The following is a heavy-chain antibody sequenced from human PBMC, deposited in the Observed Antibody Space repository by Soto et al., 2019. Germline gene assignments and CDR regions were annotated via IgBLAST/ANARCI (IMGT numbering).Heavy chain of an antibody. Sequence: QVQLVQSGAEVKKPGSSVKVSCKASGGTFSSYAISWVRQAPGQGLEWMGGIIPIFGTANYAQKFQGRVTIIADGSTSTAYMDLRRLGAEDTAVYYCARVSVESLEYYDSSSYLDYWGQGTLVTVSS. V-gene: IGHV1-69*12. J-gene: IGHJ4*02. D-gene: IGHD3-22*01. CDR2: IIPIFGTA. CDR1: GGTFSSYA. CDR3: ARVSVESLEYYDSSSYLDY.